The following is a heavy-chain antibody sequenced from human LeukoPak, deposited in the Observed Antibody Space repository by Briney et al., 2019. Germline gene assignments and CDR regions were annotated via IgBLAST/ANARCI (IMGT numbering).Heavy chain of an antibody. V-gene: IGHV3-23*01. Sequence: GGSLRLSCAASGFTVSSNYMSWVRQAPGKGLEWVSGISGSGGSTFFADSVKGRFTISRDNSKNTLYLQMNSLRAEDTAVYYCAKASGAFDIWGQGTMVTVSS. D-gene: IGHD3-10*01. CDR3: AKASGAFDI. CDR1: GFTVSSNY. CDR2: ISGSGGST. J-gene: IGHJ3*02.